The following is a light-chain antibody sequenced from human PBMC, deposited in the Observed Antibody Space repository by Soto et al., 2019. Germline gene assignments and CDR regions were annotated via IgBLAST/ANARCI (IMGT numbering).Light chain of an antibody. CDR3: QQYNSLWT. Sequence: DIQLTQSPSHLSSSVGDRVNINCRASQSISSWLAWYQQKPGKAPKLLIYDASSLESGVPSRFSGSGSGTEFTLTISSLQPDDFATYYCQQYNSLWTFGQGTKVDIK. CDR2: DAS. V-gene: IGKV1-5*01. CDR1: QSISSW. J-gene: IGKJ1*01.